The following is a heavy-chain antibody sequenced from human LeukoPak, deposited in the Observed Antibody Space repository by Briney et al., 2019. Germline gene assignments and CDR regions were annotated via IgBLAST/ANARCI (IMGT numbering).Heavy chain of an antibody. D-gene: IGHD1-26*01. Sequence: GGSLRLSCAASGFTFSSYDMHWVRQAPGKGLEWVAVISYDGNNKYYADSVKGRFTISRDNSKNTLYLQMNSLRPEDTAVYYCARSRRRELLGTYFDYWGQGTLVTVSS. CDR2: ISYDGNNK. V-gene: IGHV3-30*19. J-gene: IGHJ4*02. CDR3: ARSRRRELLGTYFDY. CDR1: GFTFSSYD.